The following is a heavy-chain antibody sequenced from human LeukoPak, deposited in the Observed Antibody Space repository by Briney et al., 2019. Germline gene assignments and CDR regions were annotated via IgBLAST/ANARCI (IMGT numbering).Heavy chain of an antibody. CDR2: ISSSSSTI. D-gene: IGHD3-10*01. J-gene: IGHJ4*02. CDR1: GFTFSSYS. Sequence: GGSLRLSCAASGFTFSSYSMNWVRQAPGKGPEWVSYISSSSSTIYYADSVKGRFTISRDNAKNSLYLQMNSLRAEDTAVYYCAKDPYYYGSGSSDYWGQGTLVTVSS. CDR3: AKDPYYYGSGSSDY. V-gene: IGHV3-48*01.